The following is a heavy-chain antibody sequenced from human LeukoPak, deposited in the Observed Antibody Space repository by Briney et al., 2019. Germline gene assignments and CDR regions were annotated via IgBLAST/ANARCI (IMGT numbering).Heavy chain of an antibody. V-gene: IGHV3-7*04. J-gene: IGHJ4*02. CDR1: GFTFSDYW. D-gene: IGHD4-17*01. CDR2: IKQDGSEK. CDR3: AREPYAEEFDY. Sequence: GGSLRLSCAASGFTFSDYWMSWVRQAPGKGLEWVANIKQDGSEKYYVDSVKGRFTTSRDNAKNSLYLQMHSLRAEDTAAYYCAREPYAEEFDYWGQGTLVTVSS.